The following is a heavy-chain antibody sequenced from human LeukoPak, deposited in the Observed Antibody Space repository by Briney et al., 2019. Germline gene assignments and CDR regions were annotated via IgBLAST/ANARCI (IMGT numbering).Heavy chain of an antibody. Sequence: PSETLSLTRTLSRYSISSDYYWAWIRQPPGKGLEWIGSMKHSGSTYYNPSLKSRVTISTDTSKNELSLKLSSVTAADTAVYYCASSNYCSGGMCFYYYCMDVWGKGTTVTVSS. D-gene: IGHD2-15*01. CDR1: RYSISSDYY. CDR2: MKHSGST. V-gene: IGHV4-38-2*02. CDR3: ASSNYCSGGMCFYYYCMDV. J-gene: IGHJ6*03.